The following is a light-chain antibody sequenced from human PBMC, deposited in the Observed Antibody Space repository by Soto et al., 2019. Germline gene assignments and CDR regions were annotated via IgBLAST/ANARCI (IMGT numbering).Light chain of an antibody. CDR2: WAS. J-gene: IGKJ4*01. V-gene: IGKV4-1*01. Sequence: DIVMTQSPDSLAVSLGERATINCKSSQSVLYSSNNKNYLAWYQQKPGQPPKLLIYWASTWESGVPDRFSGSESGTDFTLTISSLQAEDVAVYYCQQYYTNALTFGGGTKVGVK. CDR1: QSVLYSSNNKNY. CDR3: QQYYTNALT.